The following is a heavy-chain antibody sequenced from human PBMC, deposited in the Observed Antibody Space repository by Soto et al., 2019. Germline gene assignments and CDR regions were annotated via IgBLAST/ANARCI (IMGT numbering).Heavy chain of an antibody. CDR2: ISAYNGNA. V-gene: IGHV1-18*04. Sequence: ASVKVSCKASGYSFKDYGITWVRQAPGQGLEWMGWISAYNGNAKYAQKFQGRVTMTTDTSTTTAYMDLRSLRSDDTAVYYCATKGGEYYFGYWGPGTLVTVSS. CDR1: GYSFKDYG. CDR3: ATKGGEYYFGY. J-gene: IGHJ4*02.